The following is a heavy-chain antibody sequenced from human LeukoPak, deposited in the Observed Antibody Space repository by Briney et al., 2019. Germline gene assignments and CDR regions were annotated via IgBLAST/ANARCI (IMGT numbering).Heavy chain of an antibody. CDR2: INPGGST. D-gene: IGHD2-15*01. CDR1: GGTFSGYY. V-gene: IGHV4-34*01. Sequence: SETLSLTCAVYGGTFSGYYWSWIRESPGKALEWIGEINPGGSTNYNPSLESRVIISVDTSKNQFSLKMDSVRAADTAVYYCAREDCSGGDCTSFDYWGQGTLVTVPS. CDR3: AREDCSGGDCTSFDY. J-gene: IGHJ4*02.